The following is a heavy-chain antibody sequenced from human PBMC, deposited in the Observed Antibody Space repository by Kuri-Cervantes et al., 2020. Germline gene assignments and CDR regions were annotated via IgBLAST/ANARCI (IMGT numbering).Heavy chain of an antibody. CDR1: GFTVSSNY. V-gene: IGHV3-53*05. J-gene: IGHJ6*02. D-gene: IGHD3-10*01. Sequence: GESLKISCAASGFTVSSNYMSWVRQAPGKGLEWVSVIYSGGSTYYADSVKGRFTISRDNSKNTLYLQMNSLRAEDTAVYYCAKNSPEIWFGELLYPFYYYGMDVWGQGTTVTVSS. CDR2: IYSGGST. CDR3: AKNSPEIWFGELLYPFYYYGMDV.